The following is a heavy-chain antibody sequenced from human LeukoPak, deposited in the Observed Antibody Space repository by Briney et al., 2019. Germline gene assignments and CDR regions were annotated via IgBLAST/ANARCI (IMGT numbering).Heavy chain of an antibody. J-gene: IGHJ4*02. CDR3: ARGWVGATFFDY. CDR2: IYYSGST. Sequence: SETLSLTCTVSGGSISSSSYYWGWIRQPPGKGLEWIGSIYYSGSTYYNPSLKSRVTISVDTSKNQFSLKLSSVTAADTAVYYCARGWVGATFFDYWGQGTLVTVSS. D-gene: IGHD1-26*01. CDR1: GGSISSSSYY. V-gene: IGHV4-39*07.